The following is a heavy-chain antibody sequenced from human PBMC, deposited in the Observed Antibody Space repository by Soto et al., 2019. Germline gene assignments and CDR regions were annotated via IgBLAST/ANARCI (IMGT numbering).Heavy chain of an antibody. Sequence: QVQLVESGGGVVQPGRSLRLSCAASGFTFSSYGMHWVRQAPGKGLEWVAVIWYDGSNKYYADSVKGRFTISRDNSKNMLYLQKNSLRAEDTAVYYCARDRLGYYDFWSGYAFDPWGQGTLVTVSS. J-gene: IGHJ5*02. CDR1: GFTFSSYG. CDR2: IWYDGSNK. V-gene: IGHV3-33*01. CDR3: ARDRLGYYDFWSGYAFDP. D-gene: IGHD3-3*01.